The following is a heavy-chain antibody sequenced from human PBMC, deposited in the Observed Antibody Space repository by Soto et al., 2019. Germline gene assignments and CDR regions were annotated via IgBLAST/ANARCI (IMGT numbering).Heavy chain of an antibody. J-gene: IGHJ6*02. V-gene: IGHV2-70*01. D-gene: IGHD3-22*01. Sequence: SGPTLVNPTQTLTLTCTCSGFSLTTSGMSVSWIRQPPGKALEWLAFIDWDGDKHYTTSLKTRLTLSRDTTKNQVVLTMTNMDSVDTATYYCARTLARSGYYGSFFYYGMDVWGQGTPVTVSS. CDR2: IDWDGDK. CDR3: ARTLARSGYYGSFFYYGMDV. CDR1: GFSLTTSGMS.